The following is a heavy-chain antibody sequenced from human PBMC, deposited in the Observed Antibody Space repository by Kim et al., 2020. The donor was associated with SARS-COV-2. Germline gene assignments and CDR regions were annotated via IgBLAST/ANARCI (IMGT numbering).Heavy chain of an antibody. J-gene: IGHJ6*02. Sequence: SLKRRVTISVNTSKNQFSLKLSSVTAADTAVYYCARAGAQKSYYYYGMDVWGQGTTVTVSS. V-gene: IGHV4-59*01. CDR3: ARAGAQKSYYYYGMDV.